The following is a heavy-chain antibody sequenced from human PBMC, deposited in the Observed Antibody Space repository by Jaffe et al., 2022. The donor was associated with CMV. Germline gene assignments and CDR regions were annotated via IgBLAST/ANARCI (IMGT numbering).Heavy chain of an antibody. Sequence: QLQLQESGPGLVKPSETLSLTCTVSGGSISSSSYYWGWIRQPPGKGLEWIGSIYYSGSTYYNPSLKSRVTISVDTSKNQFSLKLSSVTAADTAVYYCARQYCGGDCYSLGLYYYYGMDVWGQGTTVTVSS. J-gene: IGHJ6*02. CDR2: IYYSGST. CDR3: ARQYCGGDCYSLGLYYYYGMDV. D-gene: IGHD2-21*02. CDR1: GGSISSSSYY. V-gene: IGHV4-39*01.